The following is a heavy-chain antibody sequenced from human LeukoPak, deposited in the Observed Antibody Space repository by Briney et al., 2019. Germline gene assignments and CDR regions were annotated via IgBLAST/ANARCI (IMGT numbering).Heavy chain of an antibody. J-gene: IGHJ4*02. Sequence: SETLSLTCTVSGGSISSGGYYWSWIRQHPGKGLEWIGCIYYSGSTNYNPSLKSRVTISVDTSKNQFSLKLSSVTAADTAVYYCAGQPGYSSGWYTYWGQGTLVTVSS. CDR2: IYYSGST. CDR1: GGSISSGGYY. V-gene: IGHV4-61*08. CDR3: AGQPGYSSGWYTY. D-gene: IGHD6-19*01.